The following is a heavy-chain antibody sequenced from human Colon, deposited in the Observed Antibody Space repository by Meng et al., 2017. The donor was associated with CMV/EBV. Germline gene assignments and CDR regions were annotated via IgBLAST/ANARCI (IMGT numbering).Heavy chain of an antibody. CDR2: IGTVGDT. J-gene: IGHJ4*02. V-gene: IGHV3-13*01. CDR1: GSTFITYD. CDR3: ARGRSPAHFDY. Sequence: GGSLRLSCTASGSTFITYDFHWVRQPTGKGLEWVSSIGTVGDTYSIGSVKGRFIISREDAKNSVYLQMNGLRDGDTGLYYCARGRSPAHFDYWGQGSLVTVSS.